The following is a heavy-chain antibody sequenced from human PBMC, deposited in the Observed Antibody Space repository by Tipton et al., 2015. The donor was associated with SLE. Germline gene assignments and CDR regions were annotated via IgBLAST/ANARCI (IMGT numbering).Heavy chain of an antibody. J-gene: IGHJ4*02. CDR3: ARDLRTGTPDY. D-gene: IGHD1-7*01. Sequence: SLRLSCAASGFTFSSYSMNWVRQAPGKGLEWVSSISSSSSTIYYADSVKGRFTISRDNAKNSLYLQMNSLRAEDTAVYYCARDLRTGTPDYWGQGTLVTVSS. CDR1: GFTFSSYS. V-gene: IGHV3-48*01. CDR2: ISSSSSTI.